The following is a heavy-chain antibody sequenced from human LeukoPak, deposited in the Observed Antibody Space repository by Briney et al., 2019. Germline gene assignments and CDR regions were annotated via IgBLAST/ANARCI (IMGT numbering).Heavy chain of an antibody. D-gene: IGHD3-22*01. CDR1: GFSLSTRGVG. J-gene: IGHJ3*02. V-gene: IGHV2-5*02. CDR2: ISWDDDK. Sequence: ECGPTLSKPTQTLTLTCTFSGFSLSTRGVGVGWIRHPPGKALERLAPISWDDDKRYTPSLKSRLTITNETSKNQVVLTMTNMDPVDTATDYCAQYDSSDDALDIWGQGTMVTVSS. CDR3: AQYDSSDDALDI.